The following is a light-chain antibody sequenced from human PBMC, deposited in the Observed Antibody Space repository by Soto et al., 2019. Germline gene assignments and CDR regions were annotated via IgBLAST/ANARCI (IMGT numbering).Light chain of an antibody. CDR1: QSINTN. V-gene: IGKV3-15*01. Sequence: EIVMTQSPATLSVSPGETATLSCRASQSINTNLAWYQQKPGQAPRLLIYGASTRAATFPARFSGSGSGTEFTLTITSLHSEDSAVYYCQHYNAWPPYAFGQCTKLEIK. CDR2: GAS. J-gene: IGKJ2*01. CDR3: QHYNAWPPYA.